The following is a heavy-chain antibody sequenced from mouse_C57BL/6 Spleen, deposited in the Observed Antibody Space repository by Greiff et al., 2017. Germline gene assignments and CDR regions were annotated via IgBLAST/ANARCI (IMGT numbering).Heavy chain of an antibody. CDR3: ATVYDGYPYYFDY. Sequence: QVQLQQSGPELVKPGASVKLSCKASGYTFTSYDINWVKQRPGQGLEWIGWIYPRDGSTKYNEKFKGKATLTVDTSSSTAYMELHSLPSEDSAVYFCATVYDGYPYYFDYWGQGTTLTGSS. CDR2: IYPRDGST. J-gene: IGHJ2*01. CDR1: GYTFTSYD. V-gene: IGHV1-85*01. D-gene: IGHD2-3*01.